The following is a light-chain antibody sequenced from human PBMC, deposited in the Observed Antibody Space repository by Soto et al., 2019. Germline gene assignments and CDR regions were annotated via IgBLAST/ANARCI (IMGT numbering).Light chain of an antibody. CDR1: QSVASS. CDR2: DAS. Sequence: EIVLTQSPATVSLSPGERATLSCRASQSVASSLAWYQQKPVQAPRLLIYDASNSATGIPARFSGSGSGTDVTLIISSLASEDFGVYYCQQRSNCPRFTVGQGTKVEIK. J-gene: IGKJ2*01. V-gene: IGKV3-11*01. CDR3: QQRSNCPRFT.